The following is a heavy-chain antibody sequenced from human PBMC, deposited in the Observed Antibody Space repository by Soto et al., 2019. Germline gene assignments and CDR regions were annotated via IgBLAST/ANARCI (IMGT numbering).Heavy chain of an antibody. CDR3: ARGWFGPDV. Sequence: EVQLVESGGGLVQPGGSLRLSCAASEFTFSGRSVHWVRQAPGKGLVWVSGIDKVGTDSTYADSVKGRFTSSRDNAKNKVYLQMNSLRVEDTSVYYCARGWFGPDVWGKGTTVTVSS. CDR2: IDKVGTDS. V-gene: IGHV3-74*03. CDR1: EFTFSGRS. D-gene: IGHD3-10*01. J-gene: IGHJ6*03.